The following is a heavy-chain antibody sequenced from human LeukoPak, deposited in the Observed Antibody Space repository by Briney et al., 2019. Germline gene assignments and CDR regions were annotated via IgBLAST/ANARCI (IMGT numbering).Heavy chain of an antibody. CDR2: ISAYNGNT. CDR1: GYTFTSYG. V-gene: IGHV1-18*01. J-gene: IGHJ6*03. Sequence: ASVKVSCKASGYTFTSYGISWVRQAPGQGLERMGWISAYNGNTNYAQKLQGRVTMTTDTSTSTAYMELRSLRSDDTAVYYCARGITIFGAVHYYYMDVWGKGTTVTVSS. CDR3: ARGITIFGAVHYYYMDV. D-gene: IGHD3-3*01.